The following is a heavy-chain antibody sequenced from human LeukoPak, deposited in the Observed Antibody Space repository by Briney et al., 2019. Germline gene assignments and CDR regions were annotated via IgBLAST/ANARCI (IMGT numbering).Heavy chain of an antibody. Sequence: PGGSLRLSCAASGFTFSSHWMHWVRQGPGKGLVWVSRINSDGSRTIYADSVKGRFTISRDSAKNTLYLQMSSLRDEDTAVYYCARDSGYSYADDYWGQGTLVTVSS. CDR1: GFTFSSHW. CDR3: ARDSGYSYADDY. CDR2: INSDGSRT. D-gene: IGHD5-18*01. V-gene: IGHV3-74*01. J-gene: IGHJ4*02.